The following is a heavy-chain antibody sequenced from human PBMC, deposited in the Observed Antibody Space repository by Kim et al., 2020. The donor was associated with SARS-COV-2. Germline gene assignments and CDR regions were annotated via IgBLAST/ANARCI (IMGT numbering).Heavy chain of an antibody. V-gene: IGHV3-23*01. D-gene: IGHD6-19*01. J-gene: IGHJ4*02. Sequence: SADAVKDRFTSSRNNSKNTLYLQMNSLRAEDAAVYYCAKRDSGPFYYFDYWGQGTLVTVSS. CDR3: AKRDSGPFYYFDY.